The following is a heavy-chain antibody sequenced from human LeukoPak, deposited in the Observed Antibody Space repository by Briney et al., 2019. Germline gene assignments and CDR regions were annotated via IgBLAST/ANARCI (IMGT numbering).Heavy chain of an antibody. J-gene: IGHJ2*01. CDR1: GGPFSGYY. V-gene: IGHV4-34*01. CDR2: INHSGST. D-gene: IGHD4-17*01. CDR3: ARAYGDYVVNWYFDL. Sequence: SETLSLTCAVYGGPFSGYYWSWIRQPPGKGLEWIGEINHSGSTNYNPSLKSRVTISVDTSKNQFSLKLSSVTAADTAVHYCARAYGDYVVNWYFDLWGRGTLVTVSS.